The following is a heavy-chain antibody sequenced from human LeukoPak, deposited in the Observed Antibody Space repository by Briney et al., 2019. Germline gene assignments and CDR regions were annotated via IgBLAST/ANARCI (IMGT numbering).Heavy chain of an antibody. D-gene: IGHD3/OR15-3a*01. V-gene: IGHV3-7*01. CDR1: GFTFSSSW. CDR2: IKEDGSVK. Sequence: PGGSLRLSCAVSGFTFSSSWMDWVRQAPGKGLEWVANIKEDGSVKNYVDSVKGRFTIPRDNTKNSLYLQMNSLRAEDTAVYYCAKNFGHQQFDSWGQGTLVIVSS. CDR3: AKNFGHQQFDS. J-gene: IGHJ4*02.